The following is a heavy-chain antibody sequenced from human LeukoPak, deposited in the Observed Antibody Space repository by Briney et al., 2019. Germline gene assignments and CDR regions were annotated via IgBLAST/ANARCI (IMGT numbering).Heavy chain of an antibody. CDR1: GYTFTGYY. V-gene: IGHV1-2*02. J-gene: IGHJ4*02. D-gene: IGHD3-3*01. CDR3: ARGGNTIFGVIDY. Sequence: VASVKVSCKASGYTFTGYYIHWVRQAPGQGLEWMGWINPNGGGTNYAQKFQGRVTMTRETSISTVYMEVSRLRSDDTAVYHCARGGNTIFGVIDYWGQGTLVTVSS. CDR2: INPNGGGT.